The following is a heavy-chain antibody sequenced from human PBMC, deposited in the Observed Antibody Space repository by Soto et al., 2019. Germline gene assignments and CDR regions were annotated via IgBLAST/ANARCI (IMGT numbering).Heavy chain of an antibody. V-gene: IGHV1-18*04. CDR1: GYTFTNYG. CDR2: ISAYNGKT. D-gene: IGHD1-7*01. Sequence: QVQLVQSGTEVKTPGASVKVSCHASGYTFTNYGINWVRQAPGQGLEWMAWISAYNGKTHHAPFVQDRVTMTTDTSTRTAYMELTRMGSDDTAVYYCSRGGWNYGPGPFDLWGQRTMVTVSS. J-gene: IGHJ3*01. CDR3: SRGGWNYGPGPFDL.